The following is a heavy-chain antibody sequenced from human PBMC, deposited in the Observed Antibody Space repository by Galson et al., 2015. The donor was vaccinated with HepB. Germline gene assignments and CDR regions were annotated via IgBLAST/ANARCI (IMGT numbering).Heavy chain of an antibody. J-gene: IGHJ4*02. CDR3: ARRGKFSAPYGSGNYYPAPDY. CDR1: GYSFTNYW. CDR2: IYPGDFDT. Sequence: QSGAEVKKPGESLKISCKGSGYSFTNYWIGWVRQMPGKGLEWMGIIYPGDFDTRYSPSFQGQVTISADRSISTAYLQWSSLKASDTAMYYCARRGKFSAPYGSGNYYPAPDYWGQGTLVTVSS. V-gene: IGHV5-51*01. D-gene: IGHD3-10*01.